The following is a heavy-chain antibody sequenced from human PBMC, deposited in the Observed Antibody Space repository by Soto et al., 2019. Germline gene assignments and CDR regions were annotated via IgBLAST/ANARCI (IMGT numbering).Heavy chain of an antibody. V-gene: IGHV1-18*01. Sequence: QVQLVQSGAEVKKPGASVKVSCKASGYTFTSYGISWVRQAPGQGLEWMGWISAYNGNTNYAQKLQGRVTMTTDTSTSTAYMELRSLRSDDTAVYYCARDHPFTYNWNDVDYFDYWGQGTLVTASS. J-gene: IGHJ4*02. CDR1: GYTFTSYG. D-gene: IGHD1-20*01. CDR3: ARDHPFTYNWNDVDYFDY. CDR2: ISAYNGNT.